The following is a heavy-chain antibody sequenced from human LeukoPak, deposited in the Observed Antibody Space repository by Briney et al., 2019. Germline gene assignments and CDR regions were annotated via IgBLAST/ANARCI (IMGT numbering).Heavy chain of an antibody. Sequence: PSETLSLTCTVSGGSISSYYWSWIRQPPGKGLGWIGYIYYTGSTNYSPSLKSRVTVSVDTSKNQFSLKLSSVTAADTAVYYCARRSYDSSGAYFDYWGQGTLVTVSS. D-gene: IGHD3-22*01. V-gene: IGHV4-59*01. CDR3: ARRSYDSSGAYFDY. CDR2: IYYTGST. CDR1: GGSISSYY. J-gene: IGHJ4*02.